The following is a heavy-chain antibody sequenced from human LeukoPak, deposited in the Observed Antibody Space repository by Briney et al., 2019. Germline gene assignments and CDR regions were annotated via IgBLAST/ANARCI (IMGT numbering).Heavy chain of an antibody. CDR2: INAGNGNT. CDR3: ARVKATAGSWYYGMDV. D-gene: IGHD6-13*01. J-gene: IGHJ6*02. V-gene: IGHV1-3*01. CDR1: GYTFTSYA. Sequence: ASVKVSCKASGYTFTSYAMHWVRQAPGQRLEWMGWINAGNGNTKYSQKFQGRVTITRDTSASTAYMELSSLRSEDTAVYYCARVKATAGSWYYGMDVWGQGTTVTVSS.